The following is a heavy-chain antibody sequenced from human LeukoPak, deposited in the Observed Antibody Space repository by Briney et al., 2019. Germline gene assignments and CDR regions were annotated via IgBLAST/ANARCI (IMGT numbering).Heavy chain of an antibody. D-gene: IGHD5-12*01. CDR3: ARDFESGYESYYYGMDV. V-gene: IGHV3-9*01. J-gene: IGHJ6*02. CDR2: ISWNSGSI. CDR1: GFTFDDYA. Sequence: PGGSLRLSCAASGFTFDDYAMHWVRQAPGKGLEWVSGISWNSGSIGYADSVKGRFTISRDNSKNTLYLQMNSLRAEDTAVYYCARDFESGYESYYYGMDVWGQGTTVTVSS.